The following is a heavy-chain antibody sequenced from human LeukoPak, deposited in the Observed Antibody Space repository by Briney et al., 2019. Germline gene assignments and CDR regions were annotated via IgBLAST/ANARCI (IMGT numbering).Heavy chain of an antibody. CDR2: ISGSGGST. J-gene: IGHJ3*02. D-gene: IGHD3-22*01. CDR3: ANQYYYDSSGCLRAFDI. CDR1: GFTFSSYA. V-gene: IGHV3-23*01. Sequence: GGSLRLSCAASGFTFSSYAMSWVRQAPGKGLEWVSAISGSGGSTYYADSVKGRFTISRDNSKNTLYLQMNSLRAEDTAVYYCANQYYYDSSGCLRAFDIWGQGTMVTVSS.